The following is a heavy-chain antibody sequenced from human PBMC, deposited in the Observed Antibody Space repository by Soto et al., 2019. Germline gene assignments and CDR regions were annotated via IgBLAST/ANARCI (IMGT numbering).Heavy chain of an antibody. CDR1: GGTFSSYA. D-gene: IGHD6-6*01. J-gene: IGHJ6*03. CDR3: ASGPYTSSSGGYYYYYMDV. CDR2: IVPMFGIP. Sequence: QVQLVQSGAEVQKPGSSVKVSCKASGGTFSSYAINWVRQAPGQGLEWMGRIVPMFGIPNFAPKFQGRVTMPADTSTTTAYMELSSLRSEDTAVYYCASGPYTSSSGGYYYYYMDVWGKGTTVTVSS. V-gene: IGHV1-69*02.